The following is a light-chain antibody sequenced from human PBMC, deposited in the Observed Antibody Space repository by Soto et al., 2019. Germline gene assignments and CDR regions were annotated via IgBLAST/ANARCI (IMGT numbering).Light chain of an antibody. CDR1: QGIRKD. CDR2: AAS. Sequence: QMTQTPSTLSRSVGGGVTSTCRASQGIRKDLGWYQVKPGKAPKLLIYAASALQSGVPSRFSGSASGTDFTLTISSLQPEDFATYYCLQDYIYPWTFGQGTKVDIK. V-gene: IGKV1-6*01. CDR3: LQDYIYPWT. J-gene: IGKJ1*01.